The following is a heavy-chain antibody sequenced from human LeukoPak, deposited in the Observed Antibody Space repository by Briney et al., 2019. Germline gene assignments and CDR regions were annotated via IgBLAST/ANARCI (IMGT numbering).Heavy chain of an antibody. J-gene: IGHJ4*02. CDR3: AKDCCSGSYSFFDY. CDR2: IRYDGSNK. D-gene: IGHD1-26*01. CDR1: GFTFSSYG. Sequence: GGSLRLSCTASGFTFSSYGMHWVRQAPGKGLEWVAFIRYDGSNKYYADSVKGRFTISRDNSKISLYLQMNSLRAEDTAVYYCAKDCCSGSYSFFDYWGQGTLVTVSS. V-gene: IGHV3-30*02.